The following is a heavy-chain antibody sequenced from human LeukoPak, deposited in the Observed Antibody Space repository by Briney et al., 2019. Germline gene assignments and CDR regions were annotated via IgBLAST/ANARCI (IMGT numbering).Heavy chain of an antibody. CDR2: IFYSGST. CDR3: ARDSGVYSNGPNFDY. V-gene: IGHV4-59*01. Sequence: SETLSLTCTVSGGSISGNYWSWIRQPPGKGLEWIGYIFYSGSTHYDPSLKSRVTISVDTSKNQFSLKLSSVTAADTAVYYCARDSGVYSNGPNFDYWGQGTLVTVSS. D-gene: IGHD5-18*01. CDR1: GGSISGNY. J-gene: IGHJ4*02.